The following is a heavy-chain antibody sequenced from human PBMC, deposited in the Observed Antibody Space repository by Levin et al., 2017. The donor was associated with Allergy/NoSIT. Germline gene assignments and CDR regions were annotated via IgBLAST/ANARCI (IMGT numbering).Heavy chain of an antibody. V-gene: IGHV3-30*04. D-gene: IGHD3-22*01. CDR2: ISYDGSNK. CDR3: ARGWSSGYYGGGEYFQH. CDR1: GFTFSSYA. Sequence: GESLKISCAASGFTFSSYAMHSVRQAPGKGLEWVAVISYDGSNKYYADSVKGRFTISRDNSKNTLYLQMNSLRAEDTAVYYCARGWSSGYYGGGEYFQHWGQGTLVTVSS. J-gene: IGHJ1*01.